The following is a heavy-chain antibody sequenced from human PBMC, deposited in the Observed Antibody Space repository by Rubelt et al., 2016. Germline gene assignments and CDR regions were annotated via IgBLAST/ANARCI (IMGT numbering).Heavy chain of an antibody. V-gene: IGHV4-34*01. J-gene: IGHJ4*02. CDR3: AGTRNYDILTGQLYYFDY. CDR2: IHHSGRT. CDR1: GGSFSGYY. Sequence: QVQLQQWGAGLLKPSETQSLTCAVYGGSFSGYYWSWIRQPPGKGLKWIGEIHHSGRTNYNPSSKVGVNLSYRTAKNKLSRKLSSVTAADTAGYYCAGTRNYDILTGQLYYFDYWGQGTLVTVSS. D-gene: IGHD3-9*01.